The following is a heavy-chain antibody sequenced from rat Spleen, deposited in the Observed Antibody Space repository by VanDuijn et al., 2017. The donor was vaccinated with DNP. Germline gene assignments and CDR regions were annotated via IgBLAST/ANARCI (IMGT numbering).Heavy chain of an antibody. Sequence: TGYSITSNYWGWIRRFPGNKMEWIGHINYSGYTSYNPSLISRISISRDTSKNQFFLQLNSVTTEDTATYYCARGHPPRGFDCWGQGVMVTVSS. CDR3: ARGHPPRGFDC. CDR2: INYSGYT. CDR1: GYSITSNY. D-gene: IGHD3-8*01. V-gene: IGHV3-1*01. J-gene: IGHJ2*01.